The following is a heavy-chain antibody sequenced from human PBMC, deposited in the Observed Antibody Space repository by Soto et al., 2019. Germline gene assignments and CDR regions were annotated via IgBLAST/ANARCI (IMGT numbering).Heavy chain of an antibody. Sequence: SETLSLTCTVSRGSISSSSYYWGWIRQPPGKGLEWIGSIYYSGSTYYNPSLKSRVTISVDTSKNQFSLKLSFVTAADTAVYYCARSTGRITIFGVVSYGMDVWGQGTTVTVSS. CDR2: IYYSGST. CDR1: RGSISSSSYY. J-gene: IGHJ6*02. D-gene: IGHD3-3*01. V-gene: IGHV4-39*01. CDR3: ARSTGRITIFGVVSYGMDV.